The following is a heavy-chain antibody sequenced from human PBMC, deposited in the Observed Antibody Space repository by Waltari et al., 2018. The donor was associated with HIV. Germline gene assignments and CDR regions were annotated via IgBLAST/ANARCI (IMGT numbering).Heavy chain of an antibody. J-gene: IGHJ6*02. CDR1: GLTVSSHY. D-gene: IGHD2-15*01. CDR2: MYSGGSK. Sequence: EVQLVESGGGLIQPGGSLRLSCAASGLTVSSHYMRWVRQAPGKGLEWVSVMYSGGSKYYADSVRGRFTISRDNSRNTLYLQMNSLRAEDTAVYYCARDAVVGAYSGMDVWGQGTTVTVSS. CDR3: ARDAVVGAYSGMDV. V-gene: IGHV3-53*01.